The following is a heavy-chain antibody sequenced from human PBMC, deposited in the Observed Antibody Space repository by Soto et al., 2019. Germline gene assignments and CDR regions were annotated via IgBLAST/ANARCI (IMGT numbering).Heavy chain of an antibody. J-gene: IGHJ6*02. D-gene: IGHD5-12*01. CDR3: AKSPPEGYDSLYGMDV. CDR1: GFTFSSYA. Sequence: GGSLRLSCAASGFTFSSYAMSWVRQAPGKGLEWVSAISGSGGSTYYADSVKGRFTISRDNSKNTLYLQMNSLRAEDTAVYYCAKSPPEGYDSLYGMDVWGQGTTVTVSS. V-gene: IGHV3-23*01. CDR2: ISGSGGST.